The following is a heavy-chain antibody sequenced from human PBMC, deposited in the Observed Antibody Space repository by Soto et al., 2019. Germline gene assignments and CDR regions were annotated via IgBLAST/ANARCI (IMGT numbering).Heavy chain of an antibody. J-gene: IGHJ4*02. D-gene: IGHD2-8*02. CDR1: GGSISSSNW. CDR3: ARDLPNRSGTGNY. V-gene: IGHV4-4*02. Sequence: PSETLSLTCAVSGGSISSSNWWSWVRQPPGKGLEWIGEIYHSGSTNYNPSLKSRVTISVDKSKNQFSLKLSSVTAADTAVYYCARDLPNRSGTGNYWGQGTLVNVSS. CDR2: IYHSGST.